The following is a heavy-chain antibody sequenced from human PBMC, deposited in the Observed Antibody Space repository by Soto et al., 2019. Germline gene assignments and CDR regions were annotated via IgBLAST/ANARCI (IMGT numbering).Heavy chain of an antibody. V-gene: IGHV1-69*12. CDR3: AGEVGGTGLRL. Sequence: QVQLVQSGAEVKKPGSSVRVSCRTSGGTFKKYGFSWVRQAPGQGLEWMGGIIPMYGIANYGQIFQGRLTIIAVESTNTVYMDLTCLTSEDTAVYYCAGEVGGTGLRLWGQGTQVTVSS. CDR1: GGTFKKYG. D-gene: IGHD1-26*01. CDR2: IIPMYGIA. J-gene: IGHJ4*02.